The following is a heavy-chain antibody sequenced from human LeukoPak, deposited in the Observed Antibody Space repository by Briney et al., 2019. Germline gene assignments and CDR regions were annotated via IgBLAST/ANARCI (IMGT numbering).Heavy chain of an antibody. Sequence: SETLSLTCTVSGGSISSHYWSWIRQPPGKGLEWIGYIYYSGSTNYNPSLKSRVTISVDTSKNQFSLKLSSVTAADTAVYYCAREITIFGVVYHMDVWGKGTTVTVSS. CDR3: AREITIFGVVYHMDV. J-gene: IGHJ6*03. D-gene: IGHD3-3*01. CDR1: GGSISSHY. V-gene: IGHV4-59*11. CDR2: IYYSGST.